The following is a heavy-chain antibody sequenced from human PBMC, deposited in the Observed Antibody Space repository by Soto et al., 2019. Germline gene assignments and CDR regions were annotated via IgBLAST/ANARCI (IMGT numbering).Heavy chain of an antibody. D-gene: IGHD5-12*01. Sequence: QVQLQESGPGLVKPSQTLSLTCTVSGGSISSGDYYWSWIRQPPGKGLEWIGYIYYSGSTYYNPSLKGRVTISVDTSKNEFSLNLRSVTAADTAVYYCARVRSSGYDSSLHWFDPWGQGTLVTVSS. V-gene: IGHV4-30-4*01. CDR1: GGSISSGDYY. J-gene: IGHJ5*02. CDR2: IYYSGST. CDR3: ARVRSSGYDSSLHWFDP.